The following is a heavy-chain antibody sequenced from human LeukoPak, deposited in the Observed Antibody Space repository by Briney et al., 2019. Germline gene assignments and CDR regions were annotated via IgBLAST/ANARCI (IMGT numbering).Heavy chain of an antibody. V-gene: IGHV4-59*01. CDR1: GGSISSYY. CDR2: IYYSGST. Sequence: SETLSLTCTVSGGSISSYYWSWIRQPPGKGLEWIGYIYYSGSTNYNPSLKSRVTISVDTSKNQFSLKLSSVTAADTAVYYCARGAYGDYGAFDNWGQGTMVTVSS. CDR3: ARGAYGDYGAFDN. D-gene: IGHD4-17*01. J-gene: IGHJ3*02.